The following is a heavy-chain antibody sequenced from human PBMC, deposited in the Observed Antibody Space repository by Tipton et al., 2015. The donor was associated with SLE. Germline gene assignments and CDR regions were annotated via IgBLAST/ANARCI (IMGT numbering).Heavy chain of an antibody. CDR2: IYYSGSS. CDR3: ARVWLNNAFDI. Sequence: TLSLTCTVSGGSISRGGYYWSWIRQHPGKGLEGVWYIYYSGSSYNNPSLKSRVTMSVDMSKHQIFLKMTSVTAADSAVYFCARVWLNNAFDIWGQGTRVTVSS. D-gene: IGHD2/OR15-2a*01. CDR1: GGSISRGGYY. J-gene: IGHJ3*02. V-gene: IGHV4-31*03.